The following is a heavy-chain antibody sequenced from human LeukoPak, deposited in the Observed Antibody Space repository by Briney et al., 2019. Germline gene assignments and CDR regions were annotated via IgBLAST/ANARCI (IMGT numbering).Heavy chain of an antibody. Sequence: GGSLRLSCAASGFTFSSYAMSWVRQAPGKGLEWVSAISGSGGSTYYADSVKGRFTISRDNSKNTLYLQMNSLRAEDTALYYCAKDGMYSSSSSYYFDYWGPGTLVTVSS. CDR2: ISGSGGST. CDR3: AKDGMYSSSSSYYFDY. V-gene: IGHV3-23*01. J-gene: IGHJ4*02. CDR1: GFTFSSYA. D-gene: IGHD6-6*01.